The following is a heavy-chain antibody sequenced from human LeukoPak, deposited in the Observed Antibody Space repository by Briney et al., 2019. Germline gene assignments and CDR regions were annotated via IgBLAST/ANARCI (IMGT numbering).Heavy chain of an antibody. CDR3: SDPGVGF. J-gene: IGHJ4*02. CDR1: GFTFSTYW. D-gene: IGHD3-3*01. Sequence: PGGSLRLSCAASGFTFSTYWMSWVRQAPGKGLEWVATVKQDGNEENYVDSVKGRFTISRDNGKNSLYLEMKNLRAEDTAVYYCSDPGVGFWGQGTLVTVSS. V-gene: IGHV3-7*03. CDR2: VKQDGNEE.